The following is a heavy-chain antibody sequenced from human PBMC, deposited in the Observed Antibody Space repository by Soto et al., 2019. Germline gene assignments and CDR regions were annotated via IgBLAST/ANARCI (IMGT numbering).Heavy chain of an antibody. D-gene: IGHD2-15*01. J-gene: IGHJ6*02. CDR3: ARDKGYCSGGSCQEYYYYYGMDV. CDR2: IIPIFGTA. V-gene: IGHV1-69*06. CDR1: GSTFSSYA. Sequence: SVKVSCYASGSTFSSYAISWVRQAPGQGLEWIGGIIPIFGTAKYAQKFQGRVTITADKSTSTAYMELSSLRSEDTAVYYCARDKGYCSGGSCQEYYYYYGMDVCGQEATGSVSS.